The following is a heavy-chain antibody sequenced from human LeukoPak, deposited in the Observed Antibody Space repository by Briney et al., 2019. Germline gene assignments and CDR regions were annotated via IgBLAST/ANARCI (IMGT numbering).Heavy chain of an antibody. CDR3: ARVSYYYGSGSYRPTAVYYFDY. CDR2: INSDGSST. CDR1: GFTFSSYW. J-gene: IGHJ4*02. V-gene: IGHV3-74*01. D-gene: IGHD3-10*01. Sequence: GGSLRLSCAASGFTFSSYWMHWVRQAPGKGLVWVSRINSDGSSTSYADSVKGRFTISRDNAKNTLYLQMNSLGAEDTAVYYCARVSYYYGSGSYRPTAVYYFDYWGQGTLVTASS.